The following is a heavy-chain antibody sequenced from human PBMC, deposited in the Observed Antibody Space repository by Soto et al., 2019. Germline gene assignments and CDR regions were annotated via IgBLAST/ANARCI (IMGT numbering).Heavy chain of an antibody. D-gene: IGHD2-21*02. CDR3: ASPGARFSDCLGP. J-gene: IGHJ5*02. CDR2: ISYDGSSK. CDR1: GFPFSTYA. Sequence: GGSLRLSCAASGFPFSTYALHWVRQAPGKGLEWVAAISYDGSSKYYADSLKGRFIISRDNPKNTLYLEMNSLRPEDTAVYYCASPGARFSDCLGPWGQGTLVPVSS. V-gene: IGHV3-30-3*01.